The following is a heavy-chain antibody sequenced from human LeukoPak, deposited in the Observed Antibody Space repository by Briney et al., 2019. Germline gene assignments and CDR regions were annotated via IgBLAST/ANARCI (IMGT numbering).Heavy chain of an antibody. CDR3: AREVKRGYSYGLLDYYGMDV. J-gene: IGHJ6*02. V-gene: IGHV1-18*01. D-gene: IGHD5-18*01. CDR1: GYTFTSYG. CDR2: ISAYNGNT. Sequence: ASVKVSCKASGYTFTSYGISWVRQAPGQGLEWMGRISAYNGNTNYAQKLQGRVTMTTDTSTSTAYMELRSLRSDDTAVYYCAREVKRGYSYGLLDYYGMDVWGQGTTVTVSS.